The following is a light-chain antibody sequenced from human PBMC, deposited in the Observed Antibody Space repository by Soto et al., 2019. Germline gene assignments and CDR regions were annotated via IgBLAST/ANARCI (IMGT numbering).Light chain of an antibody. V-gene: IGKV3-20*01. CDR3: QQSGA. J-gene: IGKJ1*01. CDR1: QSVSSSY. CDR2: GAS. Sequence: ENLLTPSPGTLSLSPREKATLSCRASQSVSSSYLAWYQQKPGQAPRLLIYGASSRATGIPDRFSGSGSGTDFTLTISRLEPEDFAVYYCQQSGAFGQGTKVDIK.